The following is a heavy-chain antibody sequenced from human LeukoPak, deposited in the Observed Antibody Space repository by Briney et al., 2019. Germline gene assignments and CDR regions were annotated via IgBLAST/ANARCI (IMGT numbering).Heavy chain of an antibody. D-gene: IGHD3-22*01. CDR3: AREPGFDSSGYLNWFDP. CDR1: GGSISSYY. V-gene: IGHV4-4*07. CDR2: ISSSGST. J-gene: IGHJ5*02. Sequence: SETLSLTCTVSGGSISSYYWSWIRQPAGKGLEWIGRISSSGSTNYNPSLKSRVTISVDTSKNQLSLKLSSVTAADTAVYYCAREPGFDSSGYLNWFDPWGQGTLVTVSS.